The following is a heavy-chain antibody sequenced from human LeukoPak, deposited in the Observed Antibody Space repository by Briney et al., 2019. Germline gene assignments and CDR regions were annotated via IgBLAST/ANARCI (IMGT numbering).Heavy chain of an antibody. CDR1: GGTFSSYA. D-gene: IGHD3-3*01. V-gene: IGHV1-69*13. J-gene: IGHJ3*02. CDR2: IIPIFGTA. CDR3: ARDRGPRITIFVDPNDAFDI. Sequence: GASVKVSCKASGGTFSSYAISWVRQAPGQGLEWMGGIIPIFGTANYAQKFQGRVTITADESTSTAYMELSSLRSEDTAVYYCARDRGPRITIFVDPNDAFDIWGQGTMDTVSS.